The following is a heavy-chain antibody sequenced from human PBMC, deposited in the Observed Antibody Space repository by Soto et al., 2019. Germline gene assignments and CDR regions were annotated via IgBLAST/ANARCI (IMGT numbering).Heavy chain of an antibody. J-gene: IGHJ4*02. Sequence: QVQLQESGPGLVKPSETLSLTCTVSGGSISSYYWSWIRQPAGKGLEWIGRIYTSGSTNYNPSLNSRVTMAVDTSKNQFSLKLSSVTAADTAVYYCARDPYYYDSSGYYRRLYYFDYWGQGTLVTVSS. CDR2: IYTSGST. CDR1: GGSISSYY. V-gene: IGHV4-4*07. CDR3: ARDPYYYDSSGYYRRLYYFDY. D-gene: IGHD3-22*01.